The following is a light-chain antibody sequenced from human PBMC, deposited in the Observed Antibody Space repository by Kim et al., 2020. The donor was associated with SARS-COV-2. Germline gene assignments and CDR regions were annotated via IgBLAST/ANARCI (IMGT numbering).Light chain of an antibody. CDR3: ISYTSSNTWV. V-gene: IGLV2-14*01. CDR1: SSDVGGYNY. Sequence: QSALTQPASVSGSPGQSITISCTGTSSDVGGYNYVSWFQQHPGKAPKVVIYDVSERPSGVSNRFSGSKSGNTASLTISGLQAEDEADYYCISYTSSNTWVFGGGTQLTVL. J-gene: IGLJ3*02. CDR2: DVS.